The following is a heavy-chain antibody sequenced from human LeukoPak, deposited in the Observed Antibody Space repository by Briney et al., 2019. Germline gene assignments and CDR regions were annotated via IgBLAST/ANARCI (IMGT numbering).Heavy chain of an antibody. CDR2: ISSSSRDI. CDR1: GFTLSNYD. V-gene: IGHV3-21*01. Sequence: PGGSLRLFCAASGFTLSNYDMNWVRQAPGKGLEWVSYISSSSRDIYYKDSVRGRFTISRDNAKNSLYLEMNRLRAEDTAVYYCARADCSSSTCYLRRSWFDHWGQGTLVTVSS. J-gene: IGHJ5*02. CDR3: ARADCSSSTCYLRRSWFDH. D-gene: IGHD2-2*01.